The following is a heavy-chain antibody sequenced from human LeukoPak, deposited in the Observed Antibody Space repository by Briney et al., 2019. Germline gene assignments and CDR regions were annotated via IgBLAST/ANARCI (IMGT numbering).Heavy chain of an antibody. CDR3: ARGPSDGDYGGGFDY. CDR2: INTNIGNS. J-gene: IGHJ4*02. Sequence: ASVKVSCKASGYTFTNYAISWVRQAPGQGLEWVGWINTNIGNSTYAQGFTGRFVFSLDTSVSTAYLQISSLKAEDTAVFYCARGPSDGDYGGGFDYWGQGTLVTVSS. CDR1: GYTFTNYA. V-gene: IGHV7-4-1*02. D-gene: IGHD4-17*01.